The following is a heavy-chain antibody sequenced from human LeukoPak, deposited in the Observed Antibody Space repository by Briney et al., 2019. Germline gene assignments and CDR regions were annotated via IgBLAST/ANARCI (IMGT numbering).Heavy chain of an antibody. CDR3: ARDVYDFWSGYFNHFDY. CDR1: GFTFSSYS. CDR2: ISSSSSYI. D-gene: IGHD3-3*01. J-gene: IGHJ4*02. V-gene: IGHV3-21*01. Sequence: GGSLRLSCAASGFTFSSYSMNWVRQAPGKGLEWVSSISSSSSYIYYADSVKGRFTISRDNAKNSLYLQMNSLRAEDTAVYYCARDVYDFWSGYFNHFDYWGQGTLVTVSS.